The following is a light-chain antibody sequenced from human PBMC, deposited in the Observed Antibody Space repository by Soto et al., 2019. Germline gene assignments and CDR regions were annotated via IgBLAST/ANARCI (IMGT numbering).Light chain of an antibody. J-gene: IGKJ4*01. Sequence: EIVLTQPPATLSLSPGEKATLSCRASRRLGEYLDWYQQKPGQPPRLLIYDASNRASGIPARFSGSGSGTDFTLTISSLEPEDLAVYYCHQRSNWPPLTFGGGTKVEIK. CDR2: DAS. V-gene: IGKV3-11*01. CDR3: HQRSNWPPLT. CDR1: RRLGEY.